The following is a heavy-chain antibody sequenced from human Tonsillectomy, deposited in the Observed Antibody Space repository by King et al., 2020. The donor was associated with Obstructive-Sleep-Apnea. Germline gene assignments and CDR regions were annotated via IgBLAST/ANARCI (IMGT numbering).Heavy chain of an antibody. CDR2: IYHSGST. V-gene: IGHV4-38-2*02. J-gene: IGHJ6*02. CDR1: GYSISSGYY. CDR3: ASPRALAAAGKYYYYGMDV. Sequence: QLQESGPGLVKPSETLSLTCTVSGYSISSGYYWGWILQPPGKGLEWIGSIYHSGSTYYNPSLKSRVTISVDTSKNQFSINLSSVTAADTAVYYLASPRALAAAGKYYYYGMDVWGQGTTVTVSS. D-gene: IGHD6-13*01.